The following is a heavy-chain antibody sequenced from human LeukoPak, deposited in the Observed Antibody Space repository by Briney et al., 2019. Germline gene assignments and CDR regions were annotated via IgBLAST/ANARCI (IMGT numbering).Heavy chain of an antibody. V-gene: IGHV4-30-2*01. J-gene: IGHJ4*02. CDR2: IYHSGST. D-gene: IGHD5-18*01. CDR1: GGSISSGGYS. CDR3: ARGGVQRGYSYGYGVDY. Sequence: SETLSLTCAVSGGSISSGGYSWSWIRQPPGKGLEWIGYIYHSGSTYYNPSLKSRVTISVDRSKNQFSLKLSSVTAADTAVYYCARGGVQRGYSYGYGVDYWGQGTLVTVSS.